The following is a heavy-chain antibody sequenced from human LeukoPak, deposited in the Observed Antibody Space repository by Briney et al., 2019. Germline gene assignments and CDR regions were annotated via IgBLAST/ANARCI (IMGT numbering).Heavy chain of an antibody. V-gene: IGHV1-18*01. D-gene: IGHD3-10*01. J-gene: IGHJ4*02. CDR1: GYTFTSYG. CDR2: ISANDGNT. CDR3: ARESHVTREDY. Sequence: ASVKVSCKASGYTFTSYGISWVRQAPGQGLEWMGWISANDGNTDYPQKLQGRVTMTTDTSTSTAYMESGSPRSDDTAVYYCARESHVTREDYWGQGTLVTVSS.